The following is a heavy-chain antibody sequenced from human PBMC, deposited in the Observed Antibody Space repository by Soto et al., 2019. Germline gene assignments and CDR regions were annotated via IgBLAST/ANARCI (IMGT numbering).Heavy chain of an antibody. J-gene: IGHJ3*02. Sequence: QVQQQQWGARLLKPSETLSLTCAEYGRSMSGYNLSWLRRSPVRGLEWIGEIGPTGDTNYGPSFMILLTLSVDTCKYELSLRLTQVTAAYTATYLCARNGVGFGFDIWGLGTMVSVSS. CDR2: IGPTGDT. CDR3: ARNGVGFGFDI. D-gene: IGHD3-10*01. V-gene: IGHV4-34*02. CDR1: GRSMSGYN.